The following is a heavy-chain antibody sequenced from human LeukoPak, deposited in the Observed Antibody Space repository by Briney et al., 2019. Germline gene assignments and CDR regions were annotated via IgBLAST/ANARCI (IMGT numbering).Heavy chain of an antibody. CDR3: ARGRQIGGTYYAYED. J-gene: IGHJ4*02. D-gene: IGHD1-26*01. V-gene: IGHV3-66*01. CDR2: IYSGGST. CDR1: GFTVSTNY. Sequence: GGSLRLSCAASGFTVSTNYMSWVRQAPGKRLEWVSTIYSGGSTYFAGSVKGRFTISRDNSKNMVYLQMNSLRADDTAVYYCARGRQIGGTYYAYEDWGQGTLVTVSS.